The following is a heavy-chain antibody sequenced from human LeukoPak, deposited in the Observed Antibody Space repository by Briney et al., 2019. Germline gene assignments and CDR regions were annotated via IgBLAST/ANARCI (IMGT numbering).Heavy chain of an antibody. CDR3: ARARTYYSAVDAFDI. CDR2: IYHSGST. V-gene: IGHV4-34*01. J-gene: IGHJ3*02. CDR1: GGSFSGYY. D-gene: IGHD3-10*01. Sequence: SETLPLTCAVYGGSFSGYYWSWIRQPPGKGLEWIGSIYHSGSTYYNPSLKSRVTISVDTSKNQFSLKLSSVTAADTAVYYCARARTYYSAVDAFDIWGQGTMVTVSS.